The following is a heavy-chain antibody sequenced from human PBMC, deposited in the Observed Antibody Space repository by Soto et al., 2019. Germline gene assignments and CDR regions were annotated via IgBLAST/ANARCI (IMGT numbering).Heavy chain of an antibody. V-gene: IGHV4-39*01. CDR3: ARKIVVVNQSFDY. CDR1: VVSVSSNDYY. D-gene: IGHD3-22*01. J-gene: IGHJ4*02. Sequence: PSETLSLTCSFSVVSVSSNDYYWGWIRQPPAKGLEWIGNIDYNGVTSYNPSLKTRLTISRDTSKNQFSLKLSSVTAADTAVYYCARKIVVVNQSFDYLGQGTLVTVSS. CDR2: IDYNGVT.